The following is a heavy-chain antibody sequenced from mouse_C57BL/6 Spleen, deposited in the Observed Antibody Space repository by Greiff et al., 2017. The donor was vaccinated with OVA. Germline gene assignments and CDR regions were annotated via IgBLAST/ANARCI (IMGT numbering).Heavy chain of an antibody. CDR1: GYTFTSYW. D-gene: IGHD6-1*01. CDR3: ARTNSEGDY. V-gene: IGHV1-59*01. CDR2: IDPSDSYT. J-gene: IGHJ4*01. Sequence: QVQLQQPGAELVRPGTSVKLSCKASGYTFTSYWMHWVKQRPGQGLEWIGVIDPSDSYTNYNQKFKGKATLTVDTSSSTAYMQLSSLTSEDSAVYYCARTNSEGDYWGQGTSVTVSS.